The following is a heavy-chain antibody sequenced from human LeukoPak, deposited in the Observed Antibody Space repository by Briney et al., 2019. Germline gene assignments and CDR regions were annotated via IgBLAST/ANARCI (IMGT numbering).Heavy chain of an antibody. CDR1: GFTFNSYW. J-gene: IGHJ5*02. V-gene: IGHV3-7*01. Sequence: GGSLRLSCAASGFTFNSYWMTWVRQAPGKGLEWVANIKQDGSEKYYVDSVKGRFTISRDNAKNSLYLQMNSLRAEDTAVYYCARGLNWNYGWFDPWGQGTLVTVSS. CDR3: ARGLNWNYGWFDP. D-gene: IGHD1-7*01. CDR2: IKQDGSEK.